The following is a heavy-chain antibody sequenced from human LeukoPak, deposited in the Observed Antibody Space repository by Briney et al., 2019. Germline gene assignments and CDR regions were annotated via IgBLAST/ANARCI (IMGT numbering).Heavy chain of an antibody. D-gene: IGHD2-21*02. V-gene: IGHV4-34*01. CDR3: ARGPVSDDGLTGISYYFGLDV. CDR1: AASLTDYY. Sequence: PSPTPSPTLALYAASLTDYYSRSIRHLLGEWLERIGEIPHRAGANYTPSLWGRVTISADTSKNQFSLHLTSVTAADTATFCCARGPVSDDGLTGISYYFGLDVWGHGTTVTVFS. CDR2: IPHRAGA. J-gene: IGHJ6*02.